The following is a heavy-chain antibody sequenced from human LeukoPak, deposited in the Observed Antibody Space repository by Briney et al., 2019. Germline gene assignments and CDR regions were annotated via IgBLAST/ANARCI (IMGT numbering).Heavy chain of an antibody. V-gene: IGHV1-2*02. CDR2: INPNSGGT. J-gene: IGHJ4*02. Sequence: ASVKVSCKASGYTFTGYYMHWVRQAPGQGLEWKGWINPNSGGTNYAQKFQGRVTMTRDTSISAAYMELSRLRSDDTAVYYCARFQSGSYYDYWGQGTLVTVSS. D-gene: IGHD1-26*01. CDR3: ARFQSGSYYDY. CDR1: GYTFTGYY.